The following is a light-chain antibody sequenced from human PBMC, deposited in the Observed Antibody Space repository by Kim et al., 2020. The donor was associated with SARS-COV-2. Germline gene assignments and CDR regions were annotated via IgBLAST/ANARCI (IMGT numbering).Light chain of an antibody. CDR3: QSADSSGTYVV. V-gene: IGLV3-25*03. CDR2: KDS. J-gene: IGLJ2*01. Sequence: SPGQTARITCSGDAVPKQYAYWYQQKPGQAPVLVIYKDSERPSGIPERFSGSSSGTTVTLTISGVQAEDEADYYCQSADSSGTYVVFGGGTKLTVL. CDR1: AVPKQY.